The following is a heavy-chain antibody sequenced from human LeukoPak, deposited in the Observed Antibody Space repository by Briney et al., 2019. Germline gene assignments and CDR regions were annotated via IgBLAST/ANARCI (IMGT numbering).Heavy chain of an antibody. CDR1: GFTFSSYG. Sequence: GGSLRLSCAASGFTFSSYGMHWVRQAPGKGLEWVAFIRYGGSNKYYADSVKGRFTISRDNSKNTLYLQMNSLRAEDTAVYYCARGGEAYDFWSGYYIDYWGQGTLVTVSS. V-gene: IGHV3-30*02. CDR2: IRYGGSNK. D-gene: IGHD3-3*01. CDR3: ARGGEAYDFWSGYYIDY. J-gene: IGHJ4*02.